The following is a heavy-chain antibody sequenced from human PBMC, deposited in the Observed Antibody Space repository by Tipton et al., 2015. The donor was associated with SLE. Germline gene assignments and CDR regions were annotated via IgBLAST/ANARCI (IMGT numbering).Heavy chain of an antibody. Sequence: SLRLSCAASGSSVTNNYVSWVRQAPGKGLEWVSVVFNAGATYYADSVKGRFTMSRDNSMNTLSLQMNSLRAEDTAVYYCAGASWNYGFFDYWGQGTLVTVSS. CDR3: AGASWNYGFFDY. CDR1: GSSVTNNY. CDR2: VFNAGAT. V-gene: IGHV3-53*01. D-gene: IGHD1-7*01. J-gene: IGHJ4*02.